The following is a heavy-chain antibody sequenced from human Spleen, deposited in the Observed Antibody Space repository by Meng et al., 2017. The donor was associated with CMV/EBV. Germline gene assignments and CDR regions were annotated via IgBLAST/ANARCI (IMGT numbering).Heavy chain of an antibody. D-gene: IGHD1-26*01. V-gene: IGHV3-30*04. CDR3: ARGGLGSYYFDY. CDR2: ISYDGSNK. Sequence: GGSLRLSCAASGFTFSSYAMHWVRQAPGKGLEWVAVISYDGSNKYYADSVKGRFTISRDNSKNTLYLQMNSLRAEDTAVYYCARGGLGSYYFDYWGQGTLVTVSS. J-gene: IGHJ4*02. CDR1: GFTFSSYA.